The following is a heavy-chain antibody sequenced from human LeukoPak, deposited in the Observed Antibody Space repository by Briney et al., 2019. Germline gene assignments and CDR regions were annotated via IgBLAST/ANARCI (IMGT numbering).Heavy chain of an antibody. CDR3: AKMKGHPLPKYYMDV. CDR2: ISGSGDNT. V-gene: IGHV3-23*01. J-gene: IGHJ6*03. Sequence: GGSLRLSCAASGFTFSGFAMSWVRRTPGKGVEWVSRISGSGDNTRYADAVKGRFPISRDNSKNTLDLEMNSQRAEDTAIYYCAKMKGHPLPKYYMDVWGQGTTVTV. CDR1: GFTFSGFA.